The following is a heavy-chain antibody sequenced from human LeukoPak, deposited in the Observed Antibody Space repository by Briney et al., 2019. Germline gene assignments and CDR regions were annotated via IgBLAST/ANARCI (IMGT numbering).Heavy chain of an antibody. CDR3: ARHCTNGVCYTHYGMDV. Sequence: GASVTVSCTASGYTFTSYDINWVRQATGQGLEWMGWMNPNSGNTGYAQKFQGRVTMTRNTSISTAYMELSSLRSEDTAVYYCARHCTNGVCYTHYGMDVWGQGTTVTVSS. CDR1: GYTFTSYD. D-gene: IGHD2-8*01. CDR2: MNPNSGNT. J-gene: IGHJ6*02. V-gene: IGHV1-8*01.